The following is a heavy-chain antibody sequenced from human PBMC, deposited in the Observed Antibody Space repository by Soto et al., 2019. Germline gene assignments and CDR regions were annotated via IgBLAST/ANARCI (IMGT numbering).Heavy chain of an antibody. Sequence: KSSETLSLTCAVYGGSFSGYYWSWIRQPPGKGLEWIGEINHSGSTNYNPSLKSRVTISVDTSKNQFSLKLSSVTAADTAVYYCARVPRYSMRGAFDIWGQGTMVTVSS. D-gene: IGHD5-12*01. CDR2: INHSGST. CDR1: GGSFSGYY. CDR3: ARVPRYSMRGAFDI. J-gene: IGHJ3*02. V-gene: IGHV4-34*01.